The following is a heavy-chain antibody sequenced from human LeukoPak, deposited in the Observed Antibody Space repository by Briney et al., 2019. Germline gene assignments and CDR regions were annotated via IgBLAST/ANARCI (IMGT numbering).Heavy chain of an antibody. CDR2: INPNSGGT. J-gene: IGHJ4*02. V-gene: IGHV1-2*06. Sequence: ASVKVSCKASGYTFTGYYMHWVRQAPGQGLEWMGRINPNSGGTNYAQKFQGRVTMTRDTSISTAYMELSRLRSDDTAVYYCARGEMATIYTDYWGQGTLVTVSS. CDR3: ARGEMATIYTDY. D-gene: IGHD5-24*01. CDR1: GYTFTGYY.